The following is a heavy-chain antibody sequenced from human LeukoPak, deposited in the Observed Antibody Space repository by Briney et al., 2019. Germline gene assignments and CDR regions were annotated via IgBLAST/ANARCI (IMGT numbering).Heavy chain of an antibody. Sequence: GGSLRLSCAAYGFTFSSYWMHWVRQAPGKGLVWVSRINTDGSSTNYADSVKGRFTVSRDNAKNTLYLQMNSLRAEDTAVYYCATGRGTPLGFWGQGALVTVSS. J-gene: IGHJ4*02. CDR3: ATGRGTPLGF. CDR1: GFTFSSYW. D-gene: IGHD1-26*01. V-gene: IGHV3-74*01. CDR2: INTDGSST.